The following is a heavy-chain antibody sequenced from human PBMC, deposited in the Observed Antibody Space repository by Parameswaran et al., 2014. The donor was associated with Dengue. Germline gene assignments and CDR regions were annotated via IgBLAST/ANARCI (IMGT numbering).Heavy chain of an antibody. Sequence: WVRQAPGQGLEWMGWISAYNGNTNYAQKLQGRVTMTTDTSTSTAYMELRSLRSDDTAVYYCARSYDYVWGSYRLPLYWGQGTLVTVSS. V-gene: IGHV1-18*01. CDR3: ARSYDYVWGSYRLPLY. D-gene: IGHD3-16*02. CDR2: ISAYNGNT. J-gene: IGHJ4*02.